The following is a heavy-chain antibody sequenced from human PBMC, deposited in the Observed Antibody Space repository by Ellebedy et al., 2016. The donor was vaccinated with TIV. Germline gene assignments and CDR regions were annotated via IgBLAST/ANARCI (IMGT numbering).Heavy chain of an antibody. CDR2: VNGGGLVI. CDR3: ASSRYHYYVGNTVFAY. J-gene: IGHJ4*02. Sequence: PGGFLRLSCTASGFTFSSYAMSWVRQAPGKRLEWVAGVNGGGLVIAYADSVKGRFTISRDNSKNTLDLQMNSLRAEDTAIYYCASSRYHYYVGNTVFAYWGRGTLVTVSS. D-gene: IGHD3-10*01. CDR1: GFTFSSYA. V-gene: IGHV3-23*01.